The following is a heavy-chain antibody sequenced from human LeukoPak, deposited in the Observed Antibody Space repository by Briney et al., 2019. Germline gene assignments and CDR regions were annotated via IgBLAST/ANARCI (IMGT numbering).Heavy chain of an antibody. D-gene: IGHD1-1*01. Sequence: SVKVSCKASGGTFSSYAISWVRQAPGQGLEWMGRIIPILGIANYAQKFQGRVTITADKSTSTAYMELSSLRSEDTAVYYCARDDWNDLPWSSAPGWFDPWGQGTLVTVSS. CDR2: IIPILGIA. CDR3: ARDDWNDLPWSSAPGWFDP. V-gene: IGHV1-69*04. CDR1: GGTFSSYA. J-gene: IGHJ5*02.